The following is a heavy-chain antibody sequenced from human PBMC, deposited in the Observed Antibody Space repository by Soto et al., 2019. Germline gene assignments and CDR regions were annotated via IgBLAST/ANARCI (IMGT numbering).Heavy chain of an antibody. J-gene: IGHJ6*02. Sequence: SETLSLTCAVYGGSFSGYYWSWIRQPPGKGLEWIGEINHGGSTNYNPSLKSRVTISVDTSKNQFSLKLSSVTAADTAVYYCARGSGSLFYYYGMDVWGQGTTVTVSS. CDR2: INHGGST. CDR3: ARGSGSLFYYYGMDV. CDR1: GGSFSGYY. V-gene: IGHV4-34*01. D-gene: IGHD3-10*01.